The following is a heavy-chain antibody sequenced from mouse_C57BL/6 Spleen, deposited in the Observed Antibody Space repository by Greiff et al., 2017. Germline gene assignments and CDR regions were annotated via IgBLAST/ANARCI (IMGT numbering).Heavy chain of an antibody. CDR3: TRVTGGDFDY. CDR2: ISSGGDYI. CDR1: GFTFSSYA. D-gene: IGHD4-1*01. J-gene: IGHJ2*01. V-gene: IGHV5-9-1*02. Sequence: EVQGVESGEGLVKPGGSLKLSCAASGFTFSSYAMSWVRQTPEKRLEWVGYISSGGDYIYYADTVKCRFTISRDNARNTLYLQMSSLKSEDTAMYYCTRVTGGDFDYWGQGTTLTVSS.